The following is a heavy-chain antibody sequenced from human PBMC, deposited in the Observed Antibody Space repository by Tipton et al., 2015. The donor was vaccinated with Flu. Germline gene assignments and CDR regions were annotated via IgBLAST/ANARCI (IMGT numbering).Heavy chain of an antibody. D-gene: IGHD4-17*01. V-gene: IGHV3-23*01. J-gene: IGHJ4*02. CDR2: ISGSGGST. CDR3: AKDGYYGDYFDY. Sequence: SLRLSCAASGFTFSSYAMSWVRQAPGKGLEWVSAISGSGGSTYYADSVKGRFTISRDNSKNTLYLQMNSLRAEDTAVYYCAKDGYYGDYFDYWGQGTLVTVSS. CDR1: GFTFSSYA.